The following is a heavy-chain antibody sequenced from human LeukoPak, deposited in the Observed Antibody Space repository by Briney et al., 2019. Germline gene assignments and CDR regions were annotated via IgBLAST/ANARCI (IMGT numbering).Heavy chain of an antibody. J-gene: IGHJ4*02. CDR3: ARALSEATEFDY. Sequence: GASVKVSCKASGYTFTSYCMHWVRQAPGQGLEWMGWINPNSGGTNYAQKFQGRVTMTRDTSISTAYMELSRLRSEDTAVYYCARALSEATEFDYWGQGTLVTVSS. V-gene: IGHV1-2*02. CDR1: GYTFTSYC. D-gene: IGHD1-26*01. CDR2: INPNSGGT.